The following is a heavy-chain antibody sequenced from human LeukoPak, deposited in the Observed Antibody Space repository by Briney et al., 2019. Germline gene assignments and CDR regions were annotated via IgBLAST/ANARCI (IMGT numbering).Heavy chain of an antibody. CDR3: ARGRSTGYPYYFEY. D-gene: IGHD5-12*01. CDR2: MNPNSGST. V-gene: IGHV1-8*03. Sequence: ASVKVSCKASGYTFTSSDISWVRQATGQGLEWMGWMNPNSGSTGYAQKFQGRVTITRNTSISTAYMELSGLRSEDTAVYYCARGRSTGYPYYFEYWGQGTLVTVSS. CDR1: GYTFTSSD. J-gene: IGHJ4*02.